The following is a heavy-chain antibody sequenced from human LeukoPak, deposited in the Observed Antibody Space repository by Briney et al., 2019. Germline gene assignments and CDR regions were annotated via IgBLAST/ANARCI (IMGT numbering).Heavy chain of an antibody. CDR2: IKSKTDGGTT. V-gene: IGHV3-15*01. Sequence: PGGSLRLSCAASGFTFSNAWMSWVRQAPGKGLEWVGRIKSKTDGGTTDYAAPVKGRFTISRDDSKNTLYLQMNSLKTEDTAVYYCANNMGARHHWALDAFDIWGQGTMVTVSS. D-gene: IGHD1-26*01. CDR1: GFTFSNAW. J-gene: IGHJ3*02. CDR3: ANNMGARHHWALDAFDI.